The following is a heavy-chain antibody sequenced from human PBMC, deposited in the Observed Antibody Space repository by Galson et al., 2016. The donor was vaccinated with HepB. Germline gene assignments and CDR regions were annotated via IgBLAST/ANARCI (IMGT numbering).Heavy chain of an antibody. Sequence: SVKVSCKVFGYNLTELSIQWVRQAPGKGLEWMGGFDPEDGETIYAQKFRGRVTMTEDTSTDTAYMELSSLRSEDTAVYYCATVNEYSASYPSVDFWGQGTTVTVSS. CDR1: GYNLTELS. CDR3: ATVNEYSASYPSVDF. CDR2: FDPEDGET. J-gene: IGHJ6*02. D-gene: IGHD1-26*01. V-gene: IGHV1-24*01.